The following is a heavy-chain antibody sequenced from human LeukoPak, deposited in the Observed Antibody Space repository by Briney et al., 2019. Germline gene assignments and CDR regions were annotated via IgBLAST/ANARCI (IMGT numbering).Heavy chain of an antibody. J-gene: IGHJ4*02. CDR3: AKSDDSSGYWGGYFDY. Sequence: GGSLRLSCGASGFTFSSYAMNWVRQAPGKGLEWVSVISGSGDNTYYADSVKGRFTISRDNSKNTLYLQMNNLRVEDTAVYYCAKSDDSSGYWGGYFDYWGQGTLVTVSS. D-gene: IGHD3-22*01. CDR2: ISGSGDNT. V-gene: IGHV3-23*01. CDR1: GFTFSSYA.